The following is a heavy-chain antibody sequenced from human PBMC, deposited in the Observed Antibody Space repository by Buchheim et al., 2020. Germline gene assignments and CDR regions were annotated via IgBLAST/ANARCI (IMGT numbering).Heavy chain of an antibody. J-gene: IGHJ4*02. V-gene: IGHV3-23*01. D-gene: IGHD3-10*01. CDR3: AKDLLHSSSWWGVFDS. Sequence: EVQLLESGGGLVRPGGSLRVSCAASGFSFTSYGVSWVRQAPGKGLEWVAIISGTGGAPYYADSVKGRITISSESSKRTVFLQMNDPRVEDTAVYYCAKDLLHSSSWWGVFDSWGQGT. CDR2: ISGTGGAP. CDR1: GFSFTSYG.